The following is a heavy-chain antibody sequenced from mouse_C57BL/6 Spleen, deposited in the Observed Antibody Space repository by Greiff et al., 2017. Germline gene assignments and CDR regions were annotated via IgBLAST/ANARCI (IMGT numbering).Heavy chain of an antibody. CDR2: IDPSDSYT. D-gene: IGHD1-1*01. CDR1: GYTFTSYW. CDR3: ARYYYGSSPYYFDY. Sequence: VQLQQPGAELVRPGTSVKLSCKASGYTFTSYWMHWVKQRPGQGLEWIGVIDPSDSYTNYNQKFKGKATLTVDTSSSTAHMQLSSLTSEDSAVYYCARYYYGSSPYYFDYWGQGTTLTVSS. J-gene: IGHJ2*01. V-gene: IGHV1-59*01.